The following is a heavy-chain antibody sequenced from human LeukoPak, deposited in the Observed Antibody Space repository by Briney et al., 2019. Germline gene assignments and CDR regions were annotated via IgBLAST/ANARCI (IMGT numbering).Heavy chain of an antibody. CDR2: ISGSGGST. CDR3: AKSPFLRGYFDY. CDR1: GFTFSSYA. D-gene: IGHD3-3*01. Sequence: QTGGSLRLSCAASGFTFSSYAMSWVRQAPGKGLEWVSAISGSGGSTYYADSVKGRFTISRDSSKNTLYLQMNSLRAEDTAVYYCAKSPFLRGYFDYWGQGTLVTVSS. J-gene: IGHJ4*02. V-gene: IGHV3-23*01.